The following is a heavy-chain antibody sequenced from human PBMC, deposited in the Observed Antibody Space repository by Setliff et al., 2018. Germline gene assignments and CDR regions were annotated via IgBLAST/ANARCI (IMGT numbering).Heavy chain of an antibody. Sequence: SETLSLTCTVSGGSISSGGYYWSWIRQHPGKGLEWIGYIYYSGSTYYNPSLKSRVTISVDTSKNQFSLKLSSVTAADTAVYYCARKKTNDFWSGYYDLGGDVWGQGALVTVSS. CDR1: GGSISSGGYY. D-gene: IGHD3-3*01. V-gene: IGHV4-31*03. CDR2: IYYSGST. J-gene: IGHJ4*02. CDR3: ARKKTNDFWSGYYDLGGDV.